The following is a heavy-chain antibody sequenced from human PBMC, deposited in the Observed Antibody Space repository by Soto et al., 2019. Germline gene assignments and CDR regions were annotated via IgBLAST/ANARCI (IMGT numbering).Heavy chain of an antibody. V-gene: IGHV1-18*04. CDR2: ISAYNGNT. CDR1: GYTFTSYG. D-gene: IGHD6-6*01. Sequence: QVQLVQSGAEVKKPGASVKVSCKASGYTFTSYGISWVRQAPGQGLEWMGWISAYNGNTNYAQKLQGRVTMTTDTSTSTAYMELRRLRSDGTAVYYCARDLEEYSSSSGTDPWGQGTLVTVSS. CDR3: ARDLEEYSSSSGTDP. J-gene: IGHJ5*02.